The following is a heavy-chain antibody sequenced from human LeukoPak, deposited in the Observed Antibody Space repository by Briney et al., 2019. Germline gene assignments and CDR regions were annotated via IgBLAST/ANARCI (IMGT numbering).Heavy chain of an antibody. V-gene: IGHV4-59*08. CDR1: GGSISSYY. J-gene: IGHJ4*02. Sequence: SETLSLTCTVSGGSISSYYWSWIRQPPGKGLEWIGYIYYSGSTNYNPSLKSRVTISVDTSKNQFSLKLSSVTAADTAVYYCAKSHIVVVVAATVDYWGQGTLVTVSS. CDR2: IYYSGST. D-gene: IGHD2-15*01. CDR3: AKSHIVVVVAATVDY.